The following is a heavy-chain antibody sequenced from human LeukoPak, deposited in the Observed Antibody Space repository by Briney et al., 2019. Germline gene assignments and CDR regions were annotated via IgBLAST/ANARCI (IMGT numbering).Heavy chain of an antibody. CDR3: ASLINFYYSSGYYYHF. CDR1: GYTFTGYY. J-gene: IGHJ4*02. CDR2: INPNSGGT. Sequence: EASVKVSCKASGYTFTGYYMHWVRQAPGQGLEWMGRINPNSGGTNYAQKSQGRVTMTRDTSLSTAYMELSRLRSDDAAVYYCASLINFYYSSGYYYHFGGRGPLVTVSA. D-gene: IGHD3-22*01. V-gene: IGHV1-2*06.